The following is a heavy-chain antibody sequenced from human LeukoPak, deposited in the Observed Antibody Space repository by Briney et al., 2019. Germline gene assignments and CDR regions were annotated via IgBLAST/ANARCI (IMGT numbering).Heavy chain of an antibody. CDR1: GYTFTSYC. Sequence: GASVKVSCKASGYTFTSYCISWVRQAPGQGLEWMGWISAYNGNTNYAQKLQGRITMTTDTSTSTAYMELRSLRSGDTAVYYCAAESPYYDILTGSYYYYMDVWGKGTTVTVSS. CDR3: AAESPYYDILTGSYYYYMDV. J-gene: IGHJ6*03. CDR2: ISAYNGNT. V-gene: IGHV1-18*01. D-gene: IGHD3-9*01.